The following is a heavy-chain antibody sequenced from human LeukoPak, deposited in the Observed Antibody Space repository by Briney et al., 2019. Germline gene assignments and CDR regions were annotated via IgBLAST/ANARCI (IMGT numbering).Heavy chain of an antibody. CDR3: ARLFRRIAAGGCFDP. CDR2: IYTSGST. CDR1: GGSISSYY. D-gene: IGHD6-13*01. Sequence: SETLSLTCTVSGGSISSYYWSWLRQPPGKGLEWIGRIYTSGSTNYNPSLKSRVTISVDTSKNQFSLNLSSVTAADTAVYYCARLFRRIAAGGCFDPWGQGTLVTVSS. J-gene: IGHJ5*02. V-gene: IGHV4-4*07.